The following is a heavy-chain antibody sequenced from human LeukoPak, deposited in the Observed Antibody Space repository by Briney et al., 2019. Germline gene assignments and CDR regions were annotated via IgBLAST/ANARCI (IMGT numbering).Heavy chain of an antibody. D-gene: IGHD2-21*01. V-gene: IGHV3-30*02. CDR1: GFTFSSYG. CDR2: IGYDGTNN. CDR3: ARDLIGKYYIGY. Sequence: PGGSLRLSCAASGFTFSSYGMHWVRQAPGDGLEWVAYIGYDGTNNYYADSVEGRFTISRDNSKNTVHLQMNSLRAADTALYYCARDLIGKYYIGYWGQGTLVTVSS. J-gene: IGHJ4*02.